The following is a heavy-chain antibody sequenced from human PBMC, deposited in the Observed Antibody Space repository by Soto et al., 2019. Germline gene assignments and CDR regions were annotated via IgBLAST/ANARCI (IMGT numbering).Heavy chain of an antibody. Sequence: GGSLRLSCAGSGVTFSNYWIHWVRQAPGQGLAWVSRVSRDGSSTTYADSVKGRFTLSRDFAKNTVYLQMNSLTAEDTAVYYCARESSGYSSYFDYWGQGTLVTVSS. V-gene: IGHV3-74*01. D-gene: IGHD5-12*01. CDR2: VSRDGSST. CDR3: ARESSGYSSYFDY. CDR1: GVTFSNYW. J-gene: IGHJ4*02.